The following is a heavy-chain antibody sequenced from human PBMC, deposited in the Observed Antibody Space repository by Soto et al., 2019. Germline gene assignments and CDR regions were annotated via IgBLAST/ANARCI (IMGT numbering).Heavy chain of an antibody. Sequence: ASVKVSCKASGYTFTSYAMHWVRQAPGQRLEWMGWINAGNGNTKYSQKFQGRVTITRDTSASTAYMELSSLRSEDTAVYYCARIAVAGTRSHQYNNWFDPCGQGTLVTVSS. D-gene: IGHD6-19*01. CDR3: ARIAVAGTRSHQYNNWFDP. V-gene: IGHV1-3*01. J-gene: IGHJ5*02. CDR2: INAGNGNT. CDR1: GYTFTSYA.